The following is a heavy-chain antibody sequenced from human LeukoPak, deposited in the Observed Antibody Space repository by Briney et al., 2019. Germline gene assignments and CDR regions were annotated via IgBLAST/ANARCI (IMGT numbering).Heavy chain of an antibody. V-gene: IGHV3-21*04. J-gene: IGHJ6*03. Sequence: GGSLRLSCEASGFSFSSYNMDWVRQTPGKGLEWISSITTSSSYTFYADSVKGRFTISRDNARNSLYLQMNSLRAEDTAVYYCANLPYGDPRDYYYYYMDVWGKGTTVTVSS. CDR1: GFSFSSYN. CDR3: ANLPYGDPRDYYYYYMDV. CDR2: ITTSSSYT. D-gene: IGHD4-17*01.